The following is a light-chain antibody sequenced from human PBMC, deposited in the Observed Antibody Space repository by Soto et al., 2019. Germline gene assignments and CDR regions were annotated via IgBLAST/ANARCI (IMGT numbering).Light chain of an antibody. CDR3: QQSYSKLA. J-gene: IGKJ5*01. CDR2: AAS. V-gene: IGKV1-39*01. Sequence: DIQMTQAPSSLAASLGDRVTITCRASQNINKYLNWYQQKPGKAPKLLIYAASTLQSGVPSRLSGSGSGTDFTLTISSQQPEDFASYYCQQSYSKLAFGQGTRLEIK. CDR1: QNINKY.